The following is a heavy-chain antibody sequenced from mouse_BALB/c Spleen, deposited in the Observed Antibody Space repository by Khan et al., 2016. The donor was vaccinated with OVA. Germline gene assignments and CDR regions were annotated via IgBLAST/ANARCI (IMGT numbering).Heavy chain of an antibody. J-gene: IGHJ3*01. V-gene: IGHV5-6-5*01. CDR2: ISSGGST. CDR1: GFTFSNYA. Sequence: EVQLVESGGGLVKPGGSLKLSCAASGFTFSNYAMSWVRQTPEKRLEGVASISSGGSTYYPDSVKGRFTISRDNARNILYLQMSSLRSEDTAVYYCARDYWFAYWGQGTLVTVSA. CDR3: ARDYWFAY.